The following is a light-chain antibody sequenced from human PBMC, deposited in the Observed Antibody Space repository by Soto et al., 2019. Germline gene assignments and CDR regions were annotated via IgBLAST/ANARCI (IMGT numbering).Light chain of an antibody. CDR1: QSVSSY. J-gene: IGKJ5*01. CDR3: QHRSN. CDR2: DAS. Sequence: EIVLTQSPATLSLSPGERATLSCRASQSVSSYLAWYQQKPGQAPRLLIYDASNRATGIPARFSGSGSGTDFTLTISSLEPEDFAVYYCQHRSNFGQGTRLDIK. V-gene: IGKV3-11*01.